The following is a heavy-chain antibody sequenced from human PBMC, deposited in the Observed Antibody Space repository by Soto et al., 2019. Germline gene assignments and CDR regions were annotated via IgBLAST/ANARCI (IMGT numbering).Heavy chain of an antibody. CDR2: ISYDGSNE. V-gene: IGHV3-30*18. Sequence: QVQLVESGGGVVQPGTSLRLSCVASGFTFSNYGMHWVRQAPGKGLEWVAVISYDGSNEYYADSVKGRFTISRDNXTXXLDLQMNSLRAEDAAVYYCAKGPQSYWAHTYAFDYWGQGTLVTVSS. D-gene: IGHD2-15*01. CDR3: AKGPQSYWAHTYAFDY. J-gene: IGHJ4*02. CDR1: GFTFSNYG.